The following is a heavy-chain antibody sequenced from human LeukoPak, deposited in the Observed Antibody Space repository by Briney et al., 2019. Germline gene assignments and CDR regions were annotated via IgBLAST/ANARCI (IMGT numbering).Heavy chain of an antibody. CDR1: GYTFTPYY. J-gene: IGHJ4*02. CDR2: INPNSGDT. D-gene: IGHD3-22*01. V-gene: IGHV1-2*02. CDR3: VSEDYYESWADSSNHLDY. Sequence: ASVKVSCKASGYTFTPYYLHRVRQAPGHGREWRAWINPNSGDTSYAQKFQGRVTVTRDTSTSTAYTELSSLRSDDTAMYHCVSEDYYESWADSSNHLDYWGQGNLVTVSS.